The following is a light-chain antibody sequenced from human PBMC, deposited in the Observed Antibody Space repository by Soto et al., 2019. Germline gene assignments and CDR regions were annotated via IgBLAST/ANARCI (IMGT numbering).Light chain of an antibody. V-gene: IGKV1-9*01. J-gene: IGKJ1*01. CDR3: QQLNSYPWT. CDR2: AAS. Sequence: DIQLTQSPSFLSASVGDRVTITCRASQGISSYLAWYQQKPGKAPKLPIYAASTLQSGVPSRFSGSGSGTEFTLTISSLQPEDFATYYCQQLNSYPWTFGQGTKVEIK. CDR1: QGISSY.